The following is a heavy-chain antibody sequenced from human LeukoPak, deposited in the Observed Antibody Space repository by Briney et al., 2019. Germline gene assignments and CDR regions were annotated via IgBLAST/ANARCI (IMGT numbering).Heavy chain of an antibody. V-gene: IGHV3-23*01. CDR1: GFTFSNYV. CDR2: ISSSGGST. J-gene: IGHJ6*03. Sequence: GGSLRLSCAASGFTFSNYVMSWVRQAPGKGLEWVSGISSSGGSTYYAESVKGRFTISRDDSKNTLYLQMNSLRAEDTAVFYCARGSSSLSYYMDLWGKGTTVTVSS. D-gene: IGHD2-2*01. CDR3: ARGSSSLSYYMDL.